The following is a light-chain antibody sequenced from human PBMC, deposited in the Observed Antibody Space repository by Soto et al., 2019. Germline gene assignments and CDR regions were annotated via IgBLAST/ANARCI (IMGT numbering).Light chain of an antibody. CDR2: KAS. J-gene: IGKJ1*01. V-gene: IGKV1-5*03. CDR3: QHGET. Sequence: DIQMTQSPSTLSASVGDRVTITCRASQSISSWLAWYQQKPGKAPKLLIYKASSLESGVPSRFSGGGSGTEFTLTISSLQPDDFASYYCQHGETFGQGTKVDIK. CDR1: QSISSW.